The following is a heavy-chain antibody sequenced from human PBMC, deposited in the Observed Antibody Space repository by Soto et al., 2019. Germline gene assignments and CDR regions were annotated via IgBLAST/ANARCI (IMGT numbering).Heavy chain of an antibody. J-gene: IGHJ4*02. CDR1: RFTFSSYA. V-gene: IGHV3-30-3*01. Sequence: GGSLRLSXAAFRFTFSSYAMHWVRQAPGKGLEWVAVISYDGSHKNHADSVKGRFTISRDNSEDTLYLQMNSLRTEDTAVYYCAREEAAIFDNWGQGTLVTAPQ. CDR2: ISYDGSHK. D-gene: IGHD2-2*02. CDR3: AREEAAIFDN.